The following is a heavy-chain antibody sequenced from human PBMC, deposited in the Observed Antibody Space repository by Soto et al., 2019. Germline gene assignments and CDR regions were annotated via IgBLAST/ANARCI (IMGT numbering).Heavy chain of an antibody. V-gene: IGHV3-23*01. CDR2: ISGSGGST. CDR1: GFTFSSYA. D-gene: IGHD3-3*01. CDR3: AKPYQYYDFWSGYSNYWYFDL. J-gene: IGHJ2*01. Sequence: GGSLRLSCAASGFTFSSYAMSWVRQAPGKGLEWVSAISGSGGSTYYADSVKGRFTISRDNSKNTLYLQMNSLRAEDTAVYYCAKPYQYYDFWSGYSNYWYFDLWGRGTLVTVSS.